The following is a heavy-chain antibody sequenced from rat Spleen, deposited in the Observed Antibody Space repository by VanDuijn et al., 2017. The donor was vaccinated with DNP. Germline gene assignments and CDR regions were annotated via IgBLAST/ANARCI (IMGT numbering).Heavy chain of an antibody. V-gene: IGHV2S12*01. CDR1: GFSLTNYG. CDR3: ARDLIFRDTTSAMDA. J-gene: IGHJ4*01. Sequence: QVQLKESGPGLVQPSQTLSLTCTVSGFSLTNYGVSWVRQPPGKGLQWVAAISSGGNAKYTSALKSRLSISRDTSTSQVFLKMNSLQTEDTATYYCARDLIFRDTTSAMDAWGQGTSVIVSS. CDR2: ISSGGNA. D-gene: IGHD4-3*01.